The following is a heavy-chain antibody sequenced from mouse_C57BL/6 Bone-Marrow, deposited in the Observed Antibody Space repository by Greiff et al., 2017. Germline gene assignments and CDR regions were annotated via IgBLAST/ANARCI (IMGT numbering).Heavy chain of an antibody. V-gene: IGHV1-54*01. CDR1: GYAFTNYL. J-gene: IGHJ2*01. D-gene: IGHD2-3*01. Sequence: QVQLQQSGAELVRPGTSVKVSCKASGYAFTNYLIEWVKQRPGQGLEWIGVINPGSGGTNYNEKFKGKATLTADKSSSTAYMQLSSLTSEDSAVYFCARSYDGYFLFDYWGQGTTLKVSS. CDR3: ARSYDGYFLFDY. CDR2: INPGSGGT.